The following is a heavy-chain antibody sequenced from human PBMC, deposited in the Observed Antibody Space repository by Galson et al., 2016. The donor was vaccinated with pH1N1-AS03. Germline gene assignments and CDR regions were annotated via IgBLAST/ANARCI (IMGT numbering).Heavy chain of an antibody. D-gene: IGHD1-7*01. V-gene: IGHV1-18*01. Sequence: QSGAQVTKPWASVKVSCKASGSTFNLYGTSWVRQAPGQGLEWLGWIIAYSGDTHYSQNFQGRVTMTTDTSTSTAYLGLRSLGSDATAGYFCARGRHPTGTLDYWGQGTPVIVSS. CDR3: ARGRHPTGTLDY. CDR2: IIAYSGDT. CDR1: GSTFNLYG. J-gene: IGHJ4*02.